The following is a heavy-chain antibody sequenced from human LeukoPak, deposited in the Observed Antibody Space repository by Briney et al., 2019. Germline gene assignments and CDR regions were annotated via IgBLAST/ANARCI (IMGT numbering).Heavy chain of an antibody. Sequence: SETLSLTCTVSGGSISSGDYYWSWIRQPPGKGLEWIGYIYYSGSTYYNPSLKSRVTISVDTSKNQFSLKLSSVTAADTAVYYCARASSRWDDAFDIWGQGTMVTVSS. CDR1: GGSISSGDYY. D-gene: IGHD6-13*01. CDR2: IYYSGST. CDR3: ARASSRWDDAFDI. J-gene: IGHJ3*02. V-gene: IGHV4-30-4*01.